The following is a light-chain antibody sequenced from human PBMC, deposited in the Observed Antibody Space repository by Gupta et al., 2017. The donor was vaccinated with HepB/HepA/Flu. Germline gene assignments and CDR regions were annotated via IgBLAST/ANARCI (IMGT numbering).Light chain of an antibody. CDR3: QQDGSSIT. CDR2: GAS. CDR1: QSVSSSY. J-gene: IGKJ4*01. V-gene: IGKV3-20*01. Sequence: EIVLTQSPGTLSLSPGERATLSCRASQSVSSSYLAWYQQKPGQAPRLLIYGASSRATGITDRFSGSGDGKDFTLTSSRREHEDFAVYYGQQDGSSITFGGGTKVEIK.